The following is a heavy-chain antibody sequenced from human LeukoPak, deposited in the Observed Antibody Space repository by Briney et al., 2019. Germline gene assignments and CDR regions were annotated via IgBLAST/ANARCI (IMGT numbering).Heavy chain of an antibody. J-gene: IGHJ5*02. Sequence: PSETLSLTCTVSGGSISSSSYYWGWIRQPPGKGLEWIGSIYYSGSTYYNPSLKSRVTISVDTSKNQFSLKLSSVTAADTAVYYCARQGRGSRSWFDPWSQGTLVTVSS. CDR1: GGSISSSSYY. CDR3: ARQGRGSRSWFDP. CDR2: IYYSGST. V-gene: IGHV4-39*01. D-gene: IGHD1-26*01.